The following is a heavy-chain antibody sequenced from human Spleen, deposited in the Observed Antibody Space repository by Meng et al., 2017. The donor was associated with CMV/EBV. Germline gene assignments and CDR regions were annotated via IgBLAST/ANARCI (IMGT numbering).Heavy chain of an antibody. CDR1: GFTFKNAW. V-gene: IGHV3-15*01. D-gene: IGHD1-26*01. CDR3: TTGEVGATLATFDF. J-gene: IGHJ3*01. CDR2: IKSRSEGGTI. Sequence: GESLKISCAASGFTFKNAWMSWVRQAPGKGLEWVGRIKSRSEGGTIDYAAPVKGRFTISRDDSKSTLFLEMNSLKTEDTAIYCCTTGEVGATLATFDFWGQGTMVTVSS.